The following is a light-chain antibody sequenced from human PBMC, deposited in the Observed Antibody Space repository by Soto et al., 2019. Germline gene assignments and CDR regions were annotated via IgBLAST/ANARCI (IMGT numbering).Light chain of an antibody. V-gene: IGLV2-8*01. CDR2: EVS. CDR3: SSYAGSNNLV. Sequence: QSVLTQPHSASGSPGQSVNISCTGTSSDVGGYNYVSWYQQHPGKAPKLMIYEVSKRPSGVPDRFSGSKSGNTASLTVSGLQAEDEADYYCSSYAGSNNLVFGGGTKPTVL. J-gene: IGLJ2*01. CDR1: SSDVGGYNY.